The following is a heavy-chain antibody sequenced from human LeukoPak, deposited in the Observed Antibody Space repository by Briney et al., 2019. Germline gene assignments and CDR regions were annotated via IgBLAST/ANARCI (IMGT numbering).Heavy chain of an antibody. CDR1: GFTFKSYG. CDR2: ISYDGRNK. Sequence: GGSLRLSCAASGFTFKSYGMHWVRQAPGKGLAWVAVISYDGRNKDYADSVKGRFTISRDNSKNTLYLQMNSLRAEDTAVYYCAELGITMIGGVWGKGTTVTISS. CDR3: AELGITMIGGV. J-gene: IGHJ6*04. D-gene: IGHD3-10*02. V-gene: IGHV3-30*18.